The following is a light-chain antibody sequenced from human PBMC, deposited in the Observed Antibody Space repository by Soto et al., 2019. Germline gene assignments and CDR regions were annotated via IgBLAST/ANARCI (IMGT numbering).Light chain of an antibody. V-gene: IGKV1-27*01. CDR3: HKYNSALLT. CDR2: AAS. Sequence: DIQMTQSPSSLSASVGDRVTITCRASQGIYNYLAWYQQKPGKAPKLLIYAASTLEAGVPSRFSGSGSGTDFTLTISSLQPEDVATHYCHKYNSALLTFGQGTRLEIK. CDR1: QGIYNY. J-gene: IGKJ5*01.